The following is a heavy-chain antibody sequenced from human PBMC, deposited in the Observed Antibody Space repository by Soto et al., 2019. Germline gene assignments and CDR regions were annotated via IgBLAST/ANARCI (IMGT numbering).Heavy chain of an antibody. CDR2: ISSSSSYI. CDR3: ARDLGLVGYGLLGGGDEDY. J-gene: IGHJ4*02. D-gene: IGHD5-12*01. CDR1: GFTFSSYS. V-gene: IGHV3-21*01. Sequence: EVQLVESGGGLVKPGGSLRLSCAASGFTFSSYSMNWVRQAPGKGLEWVSSISSSSSYIYYADSVKGRFTISRDNAKNSLSLQMNSLRAEDTAVYYCARDLGLVGYGLLGGGDEDYWGQGTLVTVSS.